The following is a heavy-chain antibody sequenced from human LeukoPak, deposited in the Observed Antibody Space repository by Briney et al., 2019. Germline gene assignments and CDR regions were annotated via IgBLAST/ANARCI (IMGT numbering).Heavy chain of an antibody. CDR1: GFTFTSYW. CDR2: IKQDGSEK. CDR3: ARERTGALDY. D-gene: IGHD7-27*01. V-gene: IGHV3-7*01. Sequence: HPGGSLRLSCAASGFTFTSYWMSWARQAPGKGLEWVANIKQDGSEKYCVDSVKGRFTISRDNTKNSLYLQMNSLRAEDTAVYYCARERTGALDYWGQGTLVTVSS. J-gene: IGHJ4*02.